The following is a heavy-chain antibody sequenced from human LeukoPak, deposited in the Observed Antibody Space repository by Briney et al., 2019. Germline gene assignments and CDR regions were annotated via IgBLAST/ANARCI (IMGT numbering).Heavy chain of an antibody. V-gene: IGHV3-30*02. CDR3: ANQGGATSWYYFDY. D-gene: IGHD5-12*01. CDR2: IWYDGSNK. J-gene: IGHJ4*02. Sequence: PGGSLRLSCAASGFTFSSYGMHWVRQAPGKGLEWVAVIWYDGSNKYYADSVKGRFTISRDNSKNTLYLQMNSLRAEDTAVYYCANQGGATSWYYFDYWGQGTLVTVSS. CDR1: GFTFSSYG.